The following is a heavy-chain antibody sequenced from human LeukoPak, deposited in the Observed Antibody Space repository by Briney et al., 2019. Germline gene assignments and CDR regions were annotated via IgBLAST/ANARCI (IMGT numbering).Heavy chain of an antibody. D-gene: IGHD3-22*01. V-gene: IGHV3-21*01. CDR3: ARDSDYYDSSGYYVYFQH. CDR1: GFTFSSYS. J-gene: IGHJ1*01. CDR2: ISSSSSYI. Sequence: GGSLRLSCAASGFTFSSYSMNWVRQAPGKGLERVSSISSSSSYIYYADSVKGRFTISRDNAKNSLYLQMNSLRAEDTAVYYCARDSDYYDSSGYYVYFQHWGQGTLVTVSS.